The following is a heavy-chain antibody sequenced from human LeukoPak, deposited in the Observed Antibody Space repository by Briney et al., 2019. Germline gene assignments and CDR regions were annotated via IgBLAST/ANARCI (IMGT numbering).Heavy chain of an antibody. CDR3: ASLIHLGYCSGGSCLVDY. CDR1: GYTFTSSY. D-gene: IGHD2-15*01. V-gene: IGHV1-46*01. Sequence: ASVKVSCKASGYTFTSSYIHWVRQAPGQGLEWMGIINPSGGTTNYAQKFQGRVAITADESTSTAYMELSSLRSEDTAVYYCASLIHLGYCSGGSCLVDYWGQGTLVTVSS. CDR2: INPSGGTT. J-gene: IGHJ4*02.